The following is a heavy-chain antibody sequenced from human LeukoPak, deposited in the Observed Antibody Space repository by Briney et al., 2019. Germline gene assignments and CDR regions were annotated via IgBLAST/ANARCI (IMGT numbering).Heavy chain of an antibody. CDR2: IWYDGSNK. CDR3: ARDTGYCSSTSCSDKRFDP. CDR1: GFTFSSYG. V-gene: IGHV3-33*01. J-gene: IGHJ5*02. Sequence: PGGSLRLSCAASGFTFSSYGMHWVRQAPGKGLEWVAVIWYDGSNKYYADSVKGRFTISRDNSKNTLYLQMNSLRAEDTAVYYCARDTGYCSSTSCSDKRFDPWGQGTLVTVSS. D-gene: IGHD2-2*01.